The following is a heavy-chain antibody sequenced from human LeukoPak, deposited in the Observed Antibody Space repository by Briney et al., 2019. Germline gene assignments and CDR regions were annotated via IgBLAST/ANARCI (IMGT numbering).Heavy chain of an antibody. CDR2: INRSGST. J-gene: IGHJ6*03. Sequence: SETLSLTCTVSGGSISSSSYYWGWIRQPPGKGLEWIGEINRSGSTNYNPSLKSRVTISVDTSKNQFSLKLSSVTAADTAVYYCARARKGAARLDYYYYMDVWGKGTTVTVSS. CDR1: GGSISSSSYY. V-gene: IGHV4-39*07. CDR3: ARARKGAARLDYYYYMDV. D-gene: IGHD6-6*01.